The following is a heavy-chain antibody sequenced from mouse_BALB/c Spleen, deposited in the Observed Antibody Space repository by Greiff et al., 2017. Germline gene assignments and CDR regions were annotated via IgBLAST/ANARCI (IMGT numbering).Heavy chain of an antibody. J-gene: IGHJ2*01. CDR2: IDPSDSET. CDR1: GYTFTSYW. CDR3: ARFTTVVEDYFDY. Sequence: QVQLQQPGAELVKPGAPVKLSCKASGYTFTSYWMNWVKQRPGRGLEWIGRIDPSDSETHYNQKFKDKATLTVDKSSSTAYIQLSSLTSEDSAVYYCARFTTVVEDYFDYWGQGTTLTVSS. D-gene: IGHD1-1*01. V-gene: IGHV1-69*02.